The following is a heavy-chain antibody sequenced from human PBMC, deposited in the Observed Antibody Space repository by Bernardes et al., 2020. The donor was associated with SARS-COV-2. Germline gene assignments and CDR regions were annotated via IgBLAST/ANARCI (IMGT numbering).Heavy chain of an antibody. V-gene: IGHV4-59*01. CDR2: HYYSGST. J-gene: IGHJ4*02. Sequence: SETLSLTCTVSGGSISSYYWSWIRQPPGKGLEWIGSHYYSGSTNYNPSRKSRITISVDTSKNQFSLKLSSVTAADTAVYYCARGGSGYLRYYFDYWGQGTLVTVSS. CDR3: ARGGSGYLRYYFDY. D-gene: IGHD3-3*01. CDR1: GGSISSYY.